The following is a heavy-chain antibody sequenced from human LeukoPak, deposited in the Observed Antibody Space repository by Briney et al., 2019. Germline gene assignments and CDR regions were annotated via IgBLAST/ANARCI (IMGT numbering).Heavy chain of an antibody. V-gene: IGHV3-64*01. CDR2: ISENGGSK. CDR1: GFTFSGYA. D-gene: IGHD3-22*01. Sequence: GGSLRLSCAASGFTFSGYAMHWVRQAPGKGLEYVSAISENGGSKNYANSVKGRFTISRANSKNTVYLQMGSLRPEDMAVYYCARGVGYFDSTGYFMYYFDYWGQGALVTVSS. J-gene: IGHJ4*02. CDR3: ARGVGYFDSTGYFMYYFDY.